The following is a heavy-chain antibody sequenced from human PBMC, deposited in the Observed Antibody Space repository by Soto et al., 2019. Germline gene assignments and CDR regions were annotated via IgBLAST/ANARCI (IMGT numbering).Heavy chain of an antibody. D-gene: IGHD6-6*01. Sequence: PSETLSLTCTVSGGSISSYYWSWIRQPPGKGLEWIGYIYYSGSTNYNPSLKSRVTISVDTSKNQFSLKLSSVTAADTAVYYCARGVAARLDNWFDPWGQGTLVTVSS. CDR3: ARGVAARLDNWFDP. J-gene: IGHJ5*02. V-gene: IGHV4-59*01. CDR1: GGSISSYY. CDR2: IYYSGST.